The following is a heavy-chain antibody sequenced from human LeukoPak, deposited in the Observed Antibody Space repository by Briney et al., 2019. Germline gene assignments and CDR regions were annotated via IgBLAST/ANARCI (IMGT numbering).Heavy chain of an antibody. CDR2: ISGSGGST. CDR1: GFTFSNYA. V-gene: IGHV3-23*01. Sequence: PGGSLRLSCGVSGFTFSNYAMSWVRQAPGKGLEWVSGISGSGGSTYYTDSMKGRFTISRDNSKNTLYLQMNSLRADDTAVYFCARAGQQLAPYYFNYWGQGILVTVSS. CDR3: ARAGQQLAPYYFNY. D-gene: IGHD1-1*01. J-gene: IGHJ4*02.